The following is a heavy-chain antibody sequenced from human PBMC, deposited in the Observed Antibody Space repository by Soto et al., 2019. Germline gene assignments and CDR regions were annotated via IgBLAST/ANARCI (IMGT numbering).Heavy chain of an antibody. V-gene: IGHV1-2*02. CDR1: GYTFAGYY. CDR3: ARGPYSGSSTSLPYYHAMDV. D-gene: IGHD1-26*01. Sequence: ASVKVSCKASGYTFAGYYMHWVRQAPGQGLEWMGWINPNSGGTNYAQKFQGRVTMTRDTSISTAYMELNGLIFDDTAVYYCARGPYSGSSTSLPYYHAMDVWGQGTTVTVSS. CDR2: INPNSGGT. J-gene: IGHJ6*02.